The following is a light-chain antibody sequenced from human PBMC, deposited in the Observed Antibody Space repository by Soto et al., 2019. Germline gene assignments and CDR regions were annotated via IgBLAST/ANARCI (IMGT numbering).Light chain of an antibody. CDR1: SSDVGGYNY. Sequence: QSALTQPRSVSGSPGQSVTISCTGTSSDVGGYNYVSWYQQFPGKAPKLMIYDVNKRPSGVPDRFSGSKSANTASLTIYGLQTEDEADYYCCSYAGSYNLVFGGGTKLTVL. CDR2: DVN. CDR3: CSYAGSYNLV. V-gene: IGLV2-11*01. J-gene: IGLJ2*01.